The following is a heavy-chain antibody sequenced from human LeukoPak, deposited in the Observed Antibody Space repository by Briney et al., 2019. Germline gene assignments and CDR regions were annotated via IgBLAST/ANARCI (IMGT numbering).Heavy chain of an antibody. CDR1: GDSISSSSYY. D-gene: IGHD3-22*01. Sequence: SETLSLTCSVSGDSISSSSYYWGWIRQPPGKGLEWIGSIFYSGSTYYNPSLKSRVTISVDTSNNQFSLKLTSVTAADTAVYYCARLVYGSSGFLTYYFDHWGQGTLVTVSS. J-gene: IGHJ4*02. CDR2: IFYSGST. V-gene: IGHV4-39*01. CDR3: ARLVYGSSGFLTYYFDH.